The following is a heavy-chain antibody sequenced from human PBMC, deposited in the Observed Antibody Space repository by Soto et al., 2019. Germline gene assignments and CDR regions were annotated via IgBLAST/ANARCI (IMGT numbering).Heavy chain of an antibody. CDR2: IYYSGST. Sequence: QVQLQESGPGLVKPSQTLSLTCTVSGGSISSGDYYWSWIRQPPGKGLEWIGYIYYSGSTYYNPSLKCRFTISVDTSKNHFPLKLICVTAADTAVYYCARAIAAAGTGWIDYRGPGTLVTVSS. J-gene: IGHJ4*02. V-gene: IGHV4-30-4*01. D-gene: IGHD6-13*01. CDR1: GGSISSGDYY. CDR3: ARAIAAAGTGWIDY.